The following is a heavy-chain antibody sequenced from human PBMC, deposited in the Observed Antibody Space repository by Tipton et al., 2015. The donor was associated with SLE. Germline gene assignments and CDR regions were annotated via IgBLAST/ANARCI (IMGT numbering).Heavy chain of an antibody. CDR3: ARRRGSSWYEDYFDY. Sequence: TLSLTCTVSGDSLSGHYWSWIRQSPGKGLEWIAYIHYSGSPSYNPSLESRVTILVDPSKNQFSLKLNSVTAADTAVYYCARRRGSSWYEDYFDYWGQGTLVTVSS. CDR1: GDSLSGHY. CDR2: IHYSGSP. J-gene: IGHJ4*02. D-gene: IGHD6-13*01. V-gene: IGHV4-59*11.